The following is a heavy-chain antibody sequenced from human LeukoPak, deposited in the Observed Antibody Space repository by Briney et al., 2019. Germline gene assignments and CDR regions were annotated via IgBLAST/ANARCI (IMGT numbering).Heavy chain of an antibody. Sequence: PSETLSLTCTVSGGSISSGDYYWSWIRQPPGKGLEWIGYIYYSGSTYYNPSLKSRVTISVDTSKNQFSLKLSSVTAADTAVYYCARDRGDGYTINWFDPWGQGTLVTVSS. CDR1: GGSISSGDYY. D-gene: IGHD5-24*01. V-gene: IGHV4-30-4*01. CDR3: ARDRGDGYTINWFDP. J-gene: IGHJ5*02. CDR2: IYYSGST.